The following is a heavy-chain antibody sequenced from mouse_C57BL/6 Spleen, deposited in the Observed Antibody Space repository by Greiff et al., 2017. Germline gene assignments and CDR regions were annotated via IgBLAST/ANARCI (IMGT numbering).Heavy chain of an antibody. Sequence: QVQLKESGAELVRPGASVKLSCKASGYTFTDYYINWVKQRPGQGLEWIARIYPGSGNTYYTEKFKGKATLTAEKSSSTAYMQLSSLTSEDSAVYVCARLTGNYCFDYWGQGTTLTVSS. J-gene: IGHJ2*01. CDR3: ARLTGNYCFDY. CDR1: GYTFTDYY. CDR2: IYPGSGNT. V-gene: IGHV1-76*01. D-gene: IGHD4-1*01.